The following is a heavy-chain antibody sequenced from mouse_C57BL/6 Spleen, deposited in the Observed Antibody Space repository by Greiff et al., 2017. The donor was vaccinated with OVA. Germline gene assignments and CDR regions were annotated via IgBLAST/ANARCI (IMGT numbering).Heavy chain of an antibody. CDR1: GYTFTGYW. V-gene: IGHV1-9*01. CDR3: AGPSTTVPYYFDY. CDR2: ILPGSGST. Sequence: QVQLKESGAELMKPGASVKLSCKATGYTFTGYWIEWVKQRPGQGLEWIGEILPGSGSTNYNEKFKGKATFTADTSSNTAYMQLSSLTTEDSAIYSCAGPSTTVPYYFDYWGQGTTLTVSS. D-gene: IGHD1-1*01. J-gene: IGHJ2*01.